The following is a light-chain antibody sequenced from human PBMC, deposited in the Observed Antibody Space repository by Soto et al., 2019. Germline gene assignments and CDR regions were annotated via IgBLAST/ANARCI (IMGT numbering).Light chain of an antibody. V-gene: IGKV3-20*01. Sequence: EIVLTQSPGTLSLSPGERATLSCGASQSVSSRLAWYQQKPGQAPRLLISGASSRATGIPDRFSGRGAGTDFTLTSSRLEPEDFALYYCQQYVTSAITFGQGTRLEIK. CDR2: GAS. CDR1: QSVSSR. J-gene: IGKJ5*01. CDR3: QQYVTSAIT.